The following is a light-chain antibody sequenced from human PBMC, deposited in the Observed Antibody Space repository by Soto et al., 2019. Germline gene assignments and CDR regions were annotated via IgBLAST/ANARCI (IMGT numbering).Light chain of an antibody. J-gene: IGKJ2*03. CDR2: AAS. CDR3: HQSLSSPYS. Sequence: IQMTQSPACLAASLGEGVTITCRATQDIANFLPWYQHKPGQAPRLFIYAASNLQRGVPSRFSGRGSGTDFTLTINSLEPEDFASYYCHQSLSSPYSFGPGTKVDIK. CDR1: QDIANF. V-gene: IGKV1-39*01.